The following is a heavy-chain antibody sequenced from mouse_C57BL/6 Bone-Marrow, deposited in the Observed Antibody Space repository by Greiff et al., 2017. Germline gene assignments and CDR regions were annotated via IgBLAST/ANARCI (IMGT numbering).Heavy chain of an antibody. CDR2: INPSTGGT. CDR3: ARDYEGAMDY. CDR1: GYSFTGYY. J-gene: IGHJ4*01. V-gene: IGHV1-42*01. Sequence: VQLQQSGPELVKPGASVKISCKASGYSFTGYYMNWVKQSPEKSLEWIGAINPSTGGTTYNQKFKAKATLTVDKSSSTAYMQLKSLTSEDSAVYYCARDYEGAMDYWGQGTSVTVSS. D-gene: IGHD2-4*01.